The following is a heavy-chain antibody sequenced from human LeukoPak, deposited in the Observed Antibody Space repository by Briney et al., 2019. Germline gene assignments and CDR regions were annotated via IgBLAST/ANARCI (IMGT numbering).Heavy chain of an antibody. CDR1: GFTFSSYA. D-gene: IGHD2-2*01. V-gene: IGHV3-30-3*01. Sequence: PGGSLRLSCAASGFTFSSYAMHWVRQAPGKGLEWVAVISCDGSNKYYADSVKGRFTISRDNSKNTLYLQMNSLRAEDTAVYYCAKDLGYLGYCSSTSCYGTNWFDPWGQGTLVTVSS. CDR2: ISCDGSNK. J-gene: IGHJ5*02. CDR3: AKDLGYLGYCSSTSCYGTNWFDP.